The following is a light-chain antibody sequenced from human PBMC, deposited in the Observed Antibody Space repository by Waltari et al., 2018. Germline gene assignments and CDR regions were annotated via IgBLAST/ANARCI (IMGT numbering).Light chain of an antibody. CDR3: QQSYS. CDR1: QSSSYY. J-gene: IGKJ5*01. CDR2: AAS. V-gene: IGKV1-39*01. Sequence: DIQMTQSPSSLSASVGDRVTITCRASQSSSYYLNWYQQKPGKAPKLLIYAASTLQSGVPSRVSGSGSGTDFALTISSLQPEDFATYYCQQSYSFGQGTRLEIK.